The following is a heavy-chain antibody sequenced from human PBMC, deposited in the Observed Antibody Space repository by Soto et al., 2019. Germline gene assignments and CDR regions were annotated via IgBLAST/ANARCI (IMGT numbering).Heavy chain of an antibody. CDR3: ARDHEMYYDILTGSPFQH. J-gene: IGHJ1*01. V-gene: IGHV3-21*01. Sequence: PGGSLRLSCAASGFTFSSYSMNWVRQAPGKGLEWVSSISSSSTYIQYAGSVRGRFSISRDNARNSLYLQMNSLRAEDTAVYYCARDHEMYYDILTGSPFQHWGQGTLVTVSS. CDR1: GFTFSSYS. CDR2: ISSSSTYI. D-gene: IGHD3-9*01.